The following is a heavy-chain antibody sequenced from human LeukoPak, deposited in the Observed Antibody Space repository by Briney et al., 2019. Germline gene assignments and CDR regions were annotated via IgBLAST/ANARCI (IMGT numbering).Heavy chain of an antibody. CDR3: ATNTVTTLRWYFDY. CDR1: GGTFSSYA. D-gene: IGHD4-11*01. V-gene: IGHV1-69*13. J-gene: IGHJ4*02. Sequence: ALVKVSCKASGGTFSSYAISWVRQAPGQGLEWMGGIIPIFGTANYAQRFQGRVTITADESTSTAYMKLSSLRSEDTAVYYCATNTVTTLRWYFDYWGQGTLVTVSS. CDR2: IIPIFGTA.